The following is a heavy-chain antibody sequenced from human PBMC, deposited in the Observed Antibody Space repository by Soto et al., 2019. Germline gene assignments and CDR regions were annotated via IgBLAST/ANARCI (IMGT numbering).Heavy chain of an antibody. CDR2: IYYSGST. J-gene: IGHJ4*02. CDR3: ARRYYDSTGAFDY. Sequence: SETLSLTCTVSGGSISSGGYYWSWIRQHPGKGLEWIGYIYYSGSTYYNPSLKSRVTISVDTSKNQFSLKLSSVTAADTAVYYCARRYYDSTGAFDYWGQGTLVTVSS. V-gene: IGHV4-31*03. CDR1: GGSISSGGYY. D-gene: IGHD3-22*01.